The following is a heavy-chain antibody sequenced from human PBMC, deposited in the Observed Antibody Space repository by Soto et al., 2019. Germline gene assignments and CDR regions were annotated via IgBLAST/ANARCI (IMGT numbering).Heavy chain of an antibody. CDR1: GGTFSSYA. J-gene: IGHJ6*02. CDR3: AREAIPTVTTMQSRYYYGMDV. V-gene: IGHV1-69*13. D-gene: IGHD4-17*01. CDR2: IIPIFGTA. Sequence: GASVKVSCKASGGTFSSYAISWVRQAPGQGLEWMGGIIPIFGTANYAQKFQGRVTITADESTSTAYMELSSLRSEDTAVYYCAREAIPTVTTMQSRYYYGMDVWGQGTTVTVSS.